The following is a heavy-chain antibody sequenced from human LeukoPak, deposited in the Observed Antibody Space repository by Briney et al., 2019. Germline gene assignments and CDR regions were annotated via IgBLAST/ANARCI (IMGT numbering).Heavy chain of an antibody. CDR3: ARDIGNAFDI. CDR2: ISSSSSYI. D-gene: IGHD1-26*01. J-gene: IGHJ3*02. Sequence: GGSLRLSCAASGFTFSSYSMNWVRQAPGRGLEWVSSISSSSSYIYYADSVKGRFTISRDNAKNSLYLQMNSLRAEDTAVYYCARDIGNAFDIWGQGTMVTVSS. CDR1: GFTFSSYS. V-gene: IGHV3-21*01.